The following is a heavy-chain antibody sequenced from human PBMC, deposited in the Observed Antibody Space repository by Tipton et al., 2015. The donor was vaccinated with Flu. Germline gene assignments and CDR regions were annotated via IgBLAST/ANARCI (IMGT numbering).Heavy chain of an antibody. Sequence: TLSLTCAVSGYSISSAYYWGWVRQPPGKGLEWIGTIYHSGSTYYNPSLKSRLTMSVDTSKNQFSLKLSSMTAADTAVYYCVRRDYSNYVSEPKNWFDPWGPGTLVTVSS. V-gene: IGHV4-38-2*01. CDR1: GYSISSAYY. D-gene: IGHD4-11*01. CDR2: IYHSGST. J-gene: IGHJ5*02. CDR3: VRRDYSNYVSEPKNWFDP.